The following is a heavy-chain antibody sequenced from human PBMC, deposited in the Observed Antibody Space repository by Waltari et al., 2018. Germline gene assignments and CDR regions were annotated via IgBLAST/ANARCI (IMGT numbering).Heavy chain of an antibody. CDR3: TYCSSTSCPAYSDY. J-gene: IGHJ4*02. Sequence: QVQLVQSGAEVKKPGASVKVSCKASGYTFTGYYMHWVRQAPGQGLEWMGWIIPIFGTANYAQKFQGRVTITTDESTSTAYMELSSLRSEDTAVYYCTYCSSTSCPAYSDYWGQGTLVTVSS. CDR1: GYTFTGYY. CDR2: IIPIFGTA. D-gene: IGHD2-2*01. V-gene: IGHV1-69*01.